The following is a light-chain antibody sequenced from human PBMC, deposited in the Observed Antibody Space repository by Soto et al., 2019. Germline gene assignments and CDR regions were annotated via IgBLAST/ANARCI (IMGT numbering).Light chain of an antibody. J-gene: IGKJ4*01. V-gene: IGKV3-20*01. Sequence: EIVLTQSPATLSLSPGERATLSCRASQSVSNSYLAWYQQKPGQAPRLLIYGASSRATGIPDRFSGSGSGTDFTLTISRLESEDFAVYYCQQYGSSPLTFGGGTKVDIK. CDR1: QSVSNSY. CDR2: GAS. CDR3: QQYGSSPLT.